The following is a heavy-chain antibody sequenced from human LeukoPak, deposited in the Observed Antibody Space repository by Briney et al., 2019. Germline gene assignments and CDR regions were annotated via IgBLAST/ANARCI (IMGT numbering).Heavy chain of an antibody. CDR2: NYYSGST. CDR3: ARWWAKDSSSWYYVDYYYGMDV. Sequence: PAETLSLTCTVSGGSISSYYWSWLRQPPGKGLEWIGYNYYSGSTNYNPSLKSRVTISVDTSKNQFSLKLSSVTAADTAVYYCARWWAKDSSSWYYVDYYYGMDVWGQGTTVTVSS. J-gene: IGHJ6*02. CDR1: GGSISSYY. D-gene: IGHD6-13*01. V-gene: IGHV4-59*01.